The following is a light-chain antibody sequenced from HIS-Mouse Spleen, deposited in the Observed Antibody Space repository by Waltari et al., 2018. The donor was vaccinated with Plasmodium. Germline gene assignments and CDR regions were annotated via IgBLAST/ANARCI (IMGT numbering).Light chain of an antibody. CDR2: AAS. CDR3: QQYYSYLLT. J-gene: IGKJ4*01. CDR1: QGISSY. Sequence: IRMTQSPSSFSASTGDRVTIPCRASQGISSYLAWYQQKTGKAPKLLIYAASTLQSGVPSRFSGSGSGTDFTLTISCLQSEDFATYYCQQYYSYLLTFGGGTKVEIK. V-gene: IGKV1-8*01.